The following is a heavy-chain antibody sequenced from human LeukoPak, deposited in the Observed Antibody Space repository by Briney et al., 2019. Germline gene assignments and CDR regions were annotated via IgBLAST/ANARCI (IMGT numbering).Heavy chain of an antibody. J-gene: IGHJ4*02. V-gene: IGHV4-61*02. CDR3: ARARYYYDSSGYYPYFDN. Sequence: PSQTLSLTCAVSGGSISSDNHYWSWIRQPAGKGLEWIGRIYTSGSTTYNPSLKSRVTITVDTSKNQFSLKLSSVTAADTAVYYCARARYYYDSSGYYPYFDNWGQGTLVTVSS. CDR2: IYTSGST. CDR1: GGSISSDNHY. D-gene: IGHD3-22*01.